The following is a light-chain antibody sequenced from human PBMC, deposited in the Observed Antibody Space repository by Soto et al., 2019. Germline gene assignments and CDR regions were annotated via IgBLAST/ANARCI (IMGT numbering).Light chain of an antibody. CDR3: QQTSAFPSP. Sequence: DIQMTQSPSSVSASVGDRLTITCRASRDISNSLAWYQQTPGKAPKLLLRGASSLHRGVPSRFSGGGAGTEFTLTISSLQPEDFATYYCQQTSAFPSPFGQGSKVDIK. V-gene: IGKV1-12*01. CDR1: RDISNS. CDR2: GAS. J-gene: IGKJ1*01.